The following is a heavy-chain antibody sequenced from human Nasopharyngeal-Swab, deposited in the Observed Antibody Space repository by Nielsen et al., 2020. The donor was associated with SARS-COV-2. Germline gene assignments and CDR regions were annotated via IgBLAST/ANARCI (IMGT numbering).Heavy chain of an antibody. Sequence: GESLKISCRTSGFTFGDYAMSWFRQAPGKGLEWVGFIRSKTYGGAPEYAASVKGRFTISRGGAKSIAYLQMNSLETEDTGVYYCARSVGSFYGQGAFDIWGQGTMVTVSS. V-gene: IGHV3-49*01. CDR3: ARSVGSFYGQGAFDI. D-gene: IGHD1-26*01. J-gene: IGHJ3*02. CDR2: IRSKTYGGAP. CDR1: GFTFGDYA.